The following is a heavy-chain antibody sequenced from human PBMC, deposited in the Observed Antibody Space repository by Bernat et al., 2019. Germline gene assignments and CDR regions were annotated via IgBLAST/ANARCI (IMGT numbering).Heavy chain of an antibody. Sequence: EEQLVESGGGLVQPGGSLRLSCAASGFTFSSYEMNWVRQAPGKGLEWVSYISSSGTTIYYADSVKGRFTISRDNAKNSLYLQMNSLRAEDTAVYYCARTRGWLLSYWGQGTLVTVSS. CDR3: ARTRGWLLSY. D-gene: IGHD3-22*01. CDR1: GFTFSSYE. J-gene: IGHJ4*02. CDR2: ISSSGTTI. V-gene: IGHV3-48*03.